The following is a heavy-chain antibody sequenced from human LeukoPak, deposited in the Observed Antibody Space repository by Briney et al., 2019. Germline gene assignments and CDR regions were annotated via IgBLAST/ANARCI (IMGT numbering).Heavy chain of an antibody. CDR3: AREVIAAGGY. CDR2: IYSGGST. D-gene: IGHD2-21*01. CDR1: GFSFSSYA. V-gene: IGHV3-66*02. Sequence: GGSLRLSCAASGFSFSSYAMSWVRQAPGKGLEWVSVIYSGGSTYYADSVKGRFTISRDNSKNTLYLQMNSLRAEDTAVYYCAREVIAAGGYWGQGTLVTVSS. J-gene: IGHJ4*02.